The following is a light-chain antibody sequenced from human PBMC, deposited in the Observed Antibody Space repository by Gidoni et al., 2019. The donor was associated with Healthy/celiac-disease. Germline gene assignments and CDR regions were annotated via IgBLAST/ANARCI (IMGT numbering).Light chain of an antibody. Sequence: SSELTQDPAVSVALGQTVRITCQGDSLRSYYASWYQQKPGQAPVLVIYGKNNRPSGIPDRFSGSSPGNTASLTITGAQAEDEADYYCNSRDSSGNLYVFGTGTKVTVL. CDR3: NSRDSSGNLYV. V-gene: IGLV3-19*01. CDR2: GKN. CDR1: SLRSYY. J-gene: IGLJ1*01.